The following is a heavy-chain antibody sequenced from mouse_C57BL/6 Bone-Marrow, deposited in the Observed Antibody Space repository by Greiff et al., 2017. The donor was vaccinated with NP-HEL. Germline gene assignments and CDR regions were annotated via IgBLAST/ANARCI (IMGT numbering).Heavy chain of an antibody. V-gene: IGHV1-69*01. CDR2: IDPSDSYT. CDR1: GYTFTSYW. CDR3: AGRGFAY. Sequence: VKLQQPGADLVKPGASVKLSCKASGYTFTSYWMHWVKQRPGQGLEWIGEIDPSDSYTNYNQKFKGKSTLTVDKSSSTAYMQLSSLTSEDSAVYYCAGRGFAYWGQGTLVTVSA. J-gene: IGHJ3*01. D-gene: IGHD3-3*01.